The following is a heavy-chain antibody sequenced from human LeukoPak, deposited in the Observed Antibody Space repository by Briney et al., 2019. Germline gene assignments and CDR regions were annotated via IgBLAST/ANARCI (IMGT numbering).Heavy chain of an antibody. Sequence: SGESLKISCKGFGYSFTSYWIGWVRQMPGKGLEWMGTIYPGDSDTRYSPSFQGQVTISADKSINTAYLQWSSLKASDTAMYYCARSILAQSLIDYRGQGTLVTVSS. CDR1: GYSFTSYW. CDR2: IYPGDSDT. J-gene: IGHJ4*02. V-gene: IGHV5-51*01. D-gene: IGHD6-6*01. CDR3: ARSILAQSLIDY.